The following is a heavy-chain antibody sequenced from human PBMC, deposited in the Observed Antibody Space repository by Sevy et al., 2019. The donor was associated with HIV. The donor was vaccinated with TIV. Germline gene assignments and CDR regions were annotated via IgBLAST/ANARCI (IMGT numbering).Heavy chain of an antibody. CDR2: IHDSEGT. V-gene: IGHV4-30-4*01. CDR3: ASNRGYSHGAFDY. J-gene: IGHJ4*02. D-gene: IGHD5-12*01. Sequence: SETLSLTCTVSGGSISSSDSYWVWMPQPPGKGLEWIGDIHDSEGTYYNPVHNSRAAMTVDTSEEQFSLKLSVLTAADNAVYYCASNRGYSHGAFDYWGQGTLVTVSS. CDR1: GGSISSSDSY.